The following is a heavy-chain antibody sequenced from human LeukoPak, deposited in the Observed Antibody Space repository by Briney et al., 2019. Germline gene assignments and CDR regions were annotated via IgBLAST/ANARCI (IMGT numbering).Heavy chain of an antibody. CDR3: ASGRYSSSWYDAFDI. CDR1: GFTFSSYA. Sequence: PGGSLRLSCAASGFTFSSYAMSWVRQMPGEGLEWMGIIYPGDSDTRYSPSFQGQVTISADKSISTAYLQWSSLKASDTAMYYCASGRYSSSWYDAFDIWGQGTMVTVSS. V-gene: IGHV5-51*01. D-gene: IGHD6-13*01. J-gene: IGHJ3*02. CDR2: IYPGDSDT.